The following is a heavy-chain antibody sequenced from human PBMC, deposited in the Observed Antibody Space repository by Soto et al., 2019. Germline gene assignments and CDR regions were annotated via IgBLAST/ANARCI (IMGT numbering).Heavy chain of an antibody. CDR2: IIPILGIA. Sequence: SVKVSCKAAGGTFSSYTISWGRQAPGQGLEWMGRIIPILGIANYAQKLQGRVTITADKSTSTAYMELSSLRSEDTAVYYCARDFPVSYDILTGYYDAFDIWGQGTMVTVSS. V-gene: IGHV1-69*04. D-gene: IGHD3-9*01. CDR3: ARDFPVSYDILTGYYDAFDI. CDR1: GGTFSSYT. J-gene: IGHJ3*02.